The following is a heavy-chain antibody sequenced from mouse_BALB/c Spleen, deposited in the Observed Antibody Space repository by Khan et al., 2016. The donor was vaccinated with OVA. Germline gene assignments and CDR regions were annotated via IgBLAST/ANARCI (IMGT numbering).Heavy chain of an antibody. CDR1: GFSLTTYG. CDR3: ARSNFYAMDY. V-gene: IGHV2-6-2*01. J-gene: IGHJ4*01. CDR2: IWSDGKT. D-gene: IGHD2-5*01. Sequence: QVQLQQSGPDLVAPSQSLSITCTVSGFSLTTYGVHWVRQPPGKGLEWLGVIWSDGKTTYNSPLKSRLSISKDNSKSQVFLKRNSLQTDDTAMYHCARSNFYAMDYWGQGTSVTVSS.